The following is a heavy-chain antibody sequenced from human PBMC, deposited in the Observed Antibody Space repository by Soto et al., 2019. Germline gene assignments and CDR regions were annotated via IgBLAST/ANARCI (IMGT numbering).Heavy chain of an antibody. V-gene: IGHV4-39*01. D-gene: IGHD3-10*01. CDR2: IYYSGST. J-gene: IGHJ4*02. CDR1: GDSGGFISSSSYH. Sequence: SETLSLTCTVSGDSGGFISSSSYHWGWIRQPPGKGLEWIGNIYYSGSTYYNPSLKSRVTISGDTSKNQFSLRLTSVAAADTAVYYCVRAKSIRGVIIVPYYFDYWGQGTLITVSS. CDR3: VRAKSIRGVIIVPYYFDY.